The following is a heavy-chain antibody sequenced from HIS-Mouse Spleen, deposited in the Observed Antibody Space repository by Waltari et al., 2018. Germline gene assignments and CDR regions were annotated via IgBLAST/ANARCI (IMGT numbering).Heavy chain of an antibody. CDR3: ARDASGYFDY. Sequence: EVQLVESGGGLVKPGGSLSLSCAASGVTFSSYSMTWVGQAPGKGLEWVSSISSSSSYIYYADSVKGRFTISRDNAKNSLYLQMNSLRAEDTAVYYCARDASGYFDYWGQGTLVTVSS. CDR1: GVTFSSYS. D-gene: IGHD1-26*01. CDR2: ISSSSSYI. V-gene: IGHV3-21*01. J-gene: IGHJ4*02.